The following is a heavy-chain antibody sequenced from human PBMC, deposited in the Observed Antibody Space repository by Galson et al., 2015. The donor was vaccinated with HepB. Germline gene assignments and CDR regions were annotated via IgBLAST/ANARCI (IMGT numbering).Heavy chain of an antibody. CDR2: IKQDGSEK. CDR1: GFTFSSYW. J-gene: IGHJ6*03. Sequence: SLRLSCAASGFTFSSYWMSWVRQAPGKGLEWVANIKQDGSEKYYVDSVKGRFTISRDNAKNSLYLQMNSLRAEDTAVYYCARRSTAMVDFYYYYYMDVWGKGTTVTVSS. CDR3: ARRSTAMVDFYYYYYMDV. D-gene: IGHD5-18*01. V-gene: IGHV3-7*01.